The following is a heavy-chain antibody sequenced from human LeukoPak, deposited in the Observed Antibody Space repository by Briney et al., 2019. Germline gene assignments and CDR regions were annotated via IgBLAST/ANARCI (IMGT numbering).Heavy chain of an antibody. Sequence: ASVKVSCKASGYTFTSYGISWVRQAPGQGLEWMGWISAYNGNTNYAQKLQGRVTMTTDTSTSPAYMELRSLRSDDPAVYYCASVYTFLNWFDPWGQGTLVTVSS. J-gene: IGHJ5*02. D-gene: IGHD2/OR15-2a*01. V-gene: IGHV1-18*01. CDR1: GYTFTSYG. CDR2: ISAYNGNT. CDR3: ASVYTFLNWFDP.